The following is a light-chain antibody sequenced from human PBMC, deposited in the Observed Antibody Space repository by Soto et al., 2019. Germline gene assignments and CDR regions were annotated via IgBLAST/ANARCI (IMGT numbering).Light chain of an antibody. CDR1: SSDVGGYNY. CDR3: SSYTGSNTRYV. V-gene: IGLV2-14*01. Sequence: QSALTQPASVSGSPGQSITISCTGTSSDVGGYNYVSWYQHHPGKTPKLMIYEVSNRPSGVSNRFSGSKSGNTASLTISGLQAEDEADYYCSSYTGSNTRYVFGTGTKLTVL. CDR2: EVS. J-gene: IGLJ1*01.